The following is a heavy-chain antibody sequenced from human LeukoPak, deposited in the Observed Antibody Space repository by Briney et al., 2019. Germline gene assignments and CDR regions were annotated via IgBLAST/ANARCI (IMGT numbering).Heavy chain of an antibody. Sequence: GRSLRLSCAASGFTFSSYGMHWVRQAPGKGLEWVAVISYDGSNKYYADSVKGRFTISRDNSKNTLYLQMNSLKAEDTAVYYCAKVHYGGNSSGGDFDYWGQGTLVTVSS. D-gene: IGHD4-23*01. CDR1: GFTFSSYG. J-gene: IGHJ4*02. CDR3: AKVHYGGNSSGGDFDY. V-gene: IGHV3-30*18. CDR2: ISYDGSNK.